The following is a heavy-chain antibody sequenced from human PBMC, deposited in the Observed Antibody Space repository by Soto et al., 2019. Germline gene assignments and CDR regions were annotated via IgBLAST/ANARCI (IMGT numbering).Heavy chain of an antibody. J-gene: IGHJ6*02. CDR1: GFSLTTSGVG. Sequence: SGPTLVNPTQTLALTCTFSGFSLTTSGVGVGWIRQPPGQALEWLALIFWTDNKRYSPSLKNRLTITKDTSKTQVILTLTNVDPADTATYYXAHYSGYDWGSYYGLDVWGPGTTVTVSS. D-gene: IGHD5-12*01. V-gene: IGHV2-5*01. CDR3: AHYSGYDWGSYYGLDV. CDR2: IFWTDNK.